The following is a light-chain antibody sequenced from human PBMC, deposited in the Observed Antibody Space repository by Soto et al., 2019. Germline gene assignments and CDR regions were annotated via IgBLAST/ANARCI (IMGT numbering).Light chain of an antibody. CDR2: AAS. CDR1: QSISSY. Sequence: DIQMTQSPSSLPASVGDRVTITCRASQSISSYLNWYQQKPGKAPKLLIYAASSLKSGVPSRFSDSGSGTDFTLTISSLQPEDFATYYCQQSYSTLWTFGQGTKVDIK. J-gene: IGKJ1*01. CDR3: QQSYSTLWT. V-gene: IGKV1-39*01.